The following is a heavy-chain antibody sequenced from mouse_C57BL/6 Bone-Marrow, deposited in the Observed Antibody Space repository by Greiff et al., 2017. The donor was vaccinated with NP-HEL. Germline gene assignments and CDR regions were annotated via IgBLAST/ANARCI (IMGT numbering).Heavy chain of an antibody. Sequence: QVQLQQPGAELVKPGASVKLSCKASGYTFTSYWMQWVKQRPGQGLEWIGEIDPSDSYTNYNQKFKGKATLTVDTSSSTAYMQLSSLTSEDFAVYYCARERAFITTGGFAYWGQGTLVTVSA. V-gene: IGHV1-50*01. CDR3: ARERAFITTGGFAY. J-gene: IGHJ3*01. D-gene: IGHD1-1*01. CDR2: IDPSDSYT. CDR1: GYTFTSYW.